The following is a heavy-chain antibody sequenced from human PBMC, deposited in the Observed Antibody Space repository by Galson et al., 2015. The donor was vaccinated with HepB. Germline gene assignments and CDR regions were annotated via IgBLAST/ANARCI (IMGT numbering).Heavy chain of an antibody. CDR2: IRDMSHNYGT. CDR3: AIPGRNTYADFDF. CDR1: GLNFRDSA. J-gene: IGHJ4*02. V-gene: IGHV3-73*01. Sequence: SLRLSCAASGLNFRDSAVHWVRQAPGKGLEWVGRIRDMSHNYGTSYSPSVEGRFTFSRDDSNNRSFLQMTSLKTEDTAVYYCAIPGRNTYADFDFWGQGTLVTVSS. D-gene: IGHD2-8*01.